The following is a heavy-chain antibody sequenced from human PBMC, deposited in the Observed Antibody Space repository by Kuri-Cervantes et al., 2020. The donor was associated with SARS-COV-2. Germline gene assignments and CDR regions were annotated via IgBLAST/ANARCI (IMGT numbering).Heavy chain of an antibody. V-gene: IGHV1-2*02. Sequence: ASVKVSCKASGCSFTGYYMHWVRQAPGQGLEWMGWINPNSGGTNYAQKFQGRVTMTRDTSISTAYMELSRLRSDDTAVYYCTGGEYCSSTSCYKDAFDIWGQGTMVTVSS. CDR3: TGGEYCSSTSCYKDAFDI. J-gene: IGHJ3*02. CDR2: INPNSGGT. CDR1: GCSFTGYY. D-gene: IGHD2-2*02.